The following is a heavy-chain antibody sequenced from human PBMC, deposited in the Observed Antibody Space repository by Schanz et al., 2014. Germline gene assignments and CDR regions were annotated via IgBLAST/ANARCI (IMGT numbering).Heavy chain of an antibody. Sequence: QVQLVESGGGAVQPGRSLRLSCAASGFTFSNFAIHWVRQAPGKGLEWVAVISYDGSHKDYADSVKGRFTISRDNSKNTLYLQMNSLRAEDTAVYYCARDRQQLVGRIGYYYGMDVWGQGTTVTVSS. V-gene: IGHV3-30*04. D-gene: IGHD6-13*01. CDR3: ARDRQQLVGRIGYYYGMDV. CDR2: ISYDGSHK. CDR1: GFTFSNFA. J-gene: IGHJ6*02.